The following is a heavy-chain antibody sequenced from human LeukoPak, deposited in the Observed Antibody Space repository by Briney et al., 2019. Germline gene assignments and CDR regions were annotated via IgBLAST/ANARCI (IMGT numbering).Heavy chain of an antibody. CDR2: INSDGSST. Sequence: GGSLRLSCAASGFTFSSYWMHWVRHAPGKGMVWVSRINSDGSSTSYADSVKGRFTISRDNAKNTLYLQMDSLRAEDTAMYYCARGTGSYYSLGYWGQGTLVTVSS. J-gene: IGHJ4*02. CDR3: ARGTGSYYSLGY. V-gene: IGHV3-74*01. D-gene: IGHD1-26*01. CDR1: GFTFSSYW.